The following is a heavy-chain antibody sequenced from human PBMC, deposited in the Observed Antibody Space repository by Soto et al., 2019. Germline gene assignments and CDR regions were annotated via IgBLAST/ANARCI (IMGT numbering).Heavy chain of an antibody. CDR2: VSGYNDKT. Sequence: ASVKVSCKASGYTFTNHGISWVRQAPGQGLEWVGWVSGYNDKTKSAQKLKGRVTMTTDTSTSTAYMELRSLRSDDTAVYYCARDFYPVAYFFDYWGQGTLVTVSS. CDR1: GYTFTNHG. V-gene: IGHV1-18*04. D-gene: IGHD2-21*01. J-gene: IGHJ4*02. CDR3: ARDFYPVAYFFDY.